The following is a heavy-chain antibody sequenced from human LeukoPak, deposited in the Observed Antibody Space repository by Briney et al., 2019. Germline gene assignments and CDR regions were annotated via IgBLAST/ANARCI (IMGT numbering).Heavy chain of an antibody. J-gene: IGHJ6*03. D-gene: IGHD2-8*01. Sequence: ASMKVSCKASGYSFTGYYLHWVRQAPGQGLEWMGWINPGGGVTKSAQRFQGRVTMTTDKSINTVYMELSRLTSDDTAVYFCARGSNHYYYMDVWGTGTTVTVSS. CDR1: GYSFTGYY. V-gene: IGHV1-2*02. CDR2: INPGGGVT. CDR3: ARGSNHYYYMDV.